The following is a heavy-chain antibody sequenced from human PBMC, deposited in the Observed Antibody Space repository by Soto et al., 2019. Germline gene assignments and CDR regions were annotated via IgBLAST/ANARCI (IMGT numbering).Heavy chain of an antibody. J-gene: IGHJ4*01. Sequence: APVKRSCKASGYTFTSYDINWVRQATGQGHEWMGWMNPNSGNTGYAQKFQRRVTMTRNTSISTAYMELSSLRSEDTAVYYCVSGVSGVVFGVVILYYWGQGALEIVSS. D-gene: IGHD3-3*01. V-gene: IGHV1-8*02. CDR2: MNPNSGNT. CDR3: VSGVSGVVFGVVILYY. CDR1: GYTFTSYD.